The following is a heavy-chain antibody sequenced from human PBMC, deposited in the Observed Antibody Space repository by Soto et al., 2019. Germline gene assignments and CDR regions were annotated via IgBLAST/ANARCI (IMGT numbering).Heavy chain of an antibody. Sequence: QVQLVESGGGVVQPGRSLRLSCVASGFTFSSYGMHWVRQAPGKGLEWVAIISYDGSNTYYADSVKGRFTISRDNSKNTLYLQRNSQRAEDTSVYDCAKEGGLSGSYYISSSYYFDYWGQGTLVTVSS. V-gene: IGHV3-30*18. J-gene: IGHJ4*02. CDR1: GFTFSSYG. CDR3: AKEGGLSGSYYISSSYYFDY. D-gene: IGHD1-26*01. CDR2: ISYDGSNT.